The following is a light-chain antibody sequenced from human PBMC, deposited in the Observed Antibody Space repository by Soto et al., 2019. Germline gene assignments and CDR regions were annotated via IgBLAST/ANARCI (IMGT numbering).Light chain of an antibody. Sequence: VMTQSPATLSVSPGERATLSCRASQNLRSSLAWYQQKPGQAPRLLIYGASTRATGIPARFSGSGSGTESTLTISSLQSEDFAVYFCQQYNIWPQTFGQGTKVDSK. CDR1: QNLRSS. CDR3: QQYNIWPQT. J-gene: IGKJ1*01. V-gene: IGKV3-15*01. CDR2: GAS.